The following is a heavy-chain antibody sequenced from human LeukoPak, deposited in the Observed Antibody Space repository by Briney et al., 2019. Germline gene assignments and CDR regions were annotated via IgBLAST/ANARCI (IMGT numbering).Heavy chain of an antibody. V-gene: IGHV1-2*02. D-gene: IGHD3-16*01. CDR1: GYTFTGYY. CDR3: ARAPWGHAFDY. Sequence: GASVTVSCKASGYTFTGYYMHWERQAPGQGLEWMGWINPNSGGTNYAQKFQGRVTMTRDTSISTAYMELRRLRSDDTAVYHCARAPWGHAFDYWGQGTLVSVSS. J-gene: IGHJ4*02. CDR2: INPNSGGT.